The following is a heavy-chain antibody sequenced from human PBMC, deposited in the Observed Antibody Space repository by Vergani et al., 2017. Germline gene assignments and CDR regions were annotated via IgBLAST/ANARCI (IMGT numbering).Heavy chain of an antibody. CDR3: AREVGYQLLQYYYYYGMDV. CDR2: INHSGST. Sequence: QVQLQQWGAGLLKPSETLSLTCAVYGGSFSGYYWSWIRQPPGKGLEWIGEINHSGSTNYNPSLKSRVTISVDTSKNQFSLKLSSVTAADTAVYYCAREVGYQLLQYYYYYGMDVWGQGTTVTVSS. D-gene: IGHD2-2*01. V-gene: IGHV4-34*01. CDR1: GGSFSGYY. J-gene: IGHJ6*02.